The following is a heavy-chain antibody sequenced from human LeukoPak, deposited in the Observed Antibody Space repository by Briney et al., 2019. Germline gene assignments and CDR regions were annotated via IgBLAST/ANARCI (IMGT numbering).Heavy chain of an antibody. CDR2: INAGNGNT. Sequence: GASVKVSCKASGYTFTSYAMHWVRQAPGQRLEWMGWINAGNGNTKYSQKFQGRVTITRDTSASTAYMELSSLRSEDTAVYYCAREVAHTYYDILYGMDVWGQGTTVTVSS. D-gene: IGHD3-9*01. CDR1: GYTFTSYA. J-gene: IGHJ6*02. V-gene: IGHV1-3*01. CDR3: AREVAHTYYDILYGMDV.